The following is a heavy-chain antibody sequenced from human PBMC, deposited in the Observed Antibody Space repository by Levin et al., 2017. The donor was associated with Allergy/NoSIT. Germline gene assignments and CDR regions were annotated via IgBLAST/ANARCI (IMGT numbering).Heavy chain of an antibody. CDR1: GFTLGPYG. CDR3: AKDQSSGWGHDVFDV. D-gene: IGHD6-19*01. J-gene: IGHJ3*01. V-gene: IGHV3-30*18. Sequence: GGSLRLSCAASGFTLGPYGMHWVRQAPGKGLAWVAVISYHGTYKYYADSVKGRFTISRDNSTNTLYLQMNSLRAEDTAIYYCAKDQSSGWGHDVFDVWGQGTMVTVSS. CDR2: ISYHGTYK.